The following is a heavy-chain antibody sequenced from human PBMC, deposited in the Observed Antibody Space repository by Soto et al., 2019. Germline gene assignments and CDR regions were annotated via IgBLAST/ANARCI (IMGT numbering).Heavy chain of an antibody. Sequence: PVGSLRLSCVASGFTFSNYGMHWGRQAPGKGLEWVAGIDYNEINKYYIDPVKGRFTISRDQSKNTLYLQMNSLRAEDTAVYYCARDFCPVPTCYDLWGQGVLVTVSS. CDR3: ARDFCPVPTCYDL. CDR2: IDYNEINK. J-gene: IGHJ4*02. D-gene: IGHD2-2*01. CDR1: GFTFSNYG. V-gene: IGHV3-33*01.